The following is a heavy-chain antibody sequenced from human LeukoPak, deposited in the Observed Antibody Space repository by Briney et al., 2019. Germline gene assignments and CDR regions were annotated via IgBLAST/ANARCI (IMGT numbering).Heavy chain of an antibody. CDR2: ISHSGRT. CDR1: GFTFSSYG. Sequence: GSLRLSCAASGFTFSSYGMSWIRQAPGKGLEWLAEISHSGRTNYNPSLNSRLTISIDRSTIRLSLRLSSVTAADTAIYYCARGAPPHSENVKWFDSWGQGTLVTVSS. D-gene: IGHD1-1*01. J-gene: IGHJ5*01. V-gene: IGHV4-34*01. CDR3: ARGAPPHSENVKWFDS.